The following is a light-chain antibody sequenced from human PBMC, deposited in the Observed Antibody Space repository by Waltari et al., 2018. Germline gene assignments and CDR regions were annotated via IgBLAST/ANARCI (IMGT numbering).Light chain of an antibody. V-gene: IGLV1-47*01. Sequence: QSALTQPPSTSATPGQRVTIPCSGSRSNIGSPYVYWYQQLPGPAPKLFIYTNTQRPPGVPDRFSASKSGTSASLAISGLQLEDEADYYCASWDDSLSGWVFGGGTKVTVL. CDR3: ASWDDSLSGWV. J-gene: IGLJ3*02. CDR2: TNT. CDR1: RSNIGSPY.